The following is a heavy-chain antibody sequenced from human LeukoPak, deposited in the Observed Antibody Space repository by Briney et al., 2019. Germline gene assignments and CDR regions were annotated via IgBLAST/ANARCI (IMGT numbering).Heavy chain of an antibody. D-gene: IGHD2-2*01. V-gene: IGHV4-59*01. CDR1: GDSISGYY. J-gene: IGHJ4*02. CDR2: IYYTGST. Sequence: SETLSPTCTVSGDSISGYYWTWIRQPPGKGLEWIGYIYYTGSTNYNPSLKSRVTISVDTSKNQFSLRLSSVTAADTAVYYCAREHCSTSNCYADYWGQGTLVTVSS. CDR3: AREHCSTSNCYADY.